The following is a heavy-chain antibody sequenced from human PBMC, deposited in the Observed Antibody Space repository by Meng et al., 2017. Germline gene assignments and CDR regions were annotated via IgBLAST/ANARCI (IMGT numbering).Heavy chain of an antibody. CDR1: GYTFTGYY. CDR2: INPNSGGT. V-gene: IGHV1-2*06. J-gene: IGHJ4*01. CDR3: AREAITNYDILTGYPDY. D-gene: IGHD3-9*01. Sequence: QVRWGKLGAKVKKPGASVKVSCKASGYTFTGYYMHWVRQAPGQGLEWMGRINPNSGGTNYAQKFQGRVTMTRDTSISTAYMELSRLRSDDTAVYYCAREAITNYDILTGYPDYWGQGTLVTVSS.